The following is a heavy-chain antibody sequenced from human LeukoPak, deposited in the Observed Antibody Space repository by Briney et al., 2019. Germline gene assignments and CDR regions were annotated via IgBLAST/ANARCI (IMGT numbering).Heavy chain of an antibody. D-gene: IGHD6-19*01. CDR1: GFTFDDYG. Sequence: GGSLRPSCAASGFTFDDYGMSWVRQAPGKGLEWVSGIKWNGGSTGYADSVKGRFTISRDNAKNSLYVQMNSLRAEDTAFYYCARDYSSGWYGSVHWAQGTLVTVSS. CDR3: ARDYSSGWYGSVH. V-gene: IGHV3-20*04. J-gene: IGHJ4*02. CDR2: IKWNGGST.